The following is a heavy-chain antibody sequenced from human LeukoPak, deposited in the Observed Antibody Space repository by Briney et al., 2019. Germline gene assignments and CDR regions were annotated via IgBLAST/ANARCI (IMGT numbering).Heavy chain of an antibody. CDR3: ARAVAATFDY. CDR1: GGSIRNYY. Sequence: SETLSLTCTVSGGSIRNYYWSWIRQPPGKGLEWIGYIHYSGRTIHNPSLKSRLTISVDKSKNQFSLKLSSVTAADTAVYYCARAVAATFDYWGQGTLVTVSS. CDR2: IHYSGRT. D-gene: IGHD6-19*01. J-gene: IGHJ4*02. V-gene: IGHV4-59*12.